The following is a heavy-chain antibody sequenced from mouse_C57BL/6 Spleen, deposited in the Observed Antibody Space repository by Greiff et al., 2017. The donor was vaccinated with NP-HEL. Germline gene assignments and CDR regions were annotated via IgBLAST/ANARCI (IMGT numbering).Heavy chain of an antibody. CDR1: GYTFTDYY. Sequence: EVQLQQSGPELVKPGASVKISCKASGYTFTDYYMNWVKQSHGKSLEWIGDINPNNGGTSYNQEFKGKATWTVDKSSNKAYMELRSLTFEDSAVYYCGRWRWAYWGQGTLVTVSA. J-gene: IGHJ3*01. CDR2: INPNNGGT. CDR3: GRWRWAY. V-gene: IGHV1-26*01. D-gene: IGHD1-1*02.